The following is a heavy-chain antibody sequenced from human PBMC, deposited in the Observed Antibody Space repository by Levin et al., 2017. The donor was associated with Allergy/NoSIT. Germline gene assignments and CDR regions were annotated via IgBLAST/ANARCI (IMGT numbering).Heavy chain of an antibody. V-gene: IGHV3-30-3*01. CDR3: ARDSYSGSYIYYFDL. J-gene: IGHJ2*01. CDR2: ISFDGGDK. CDR1: GFTFSSYA. D-gene: IGHD3-10*01. Sequence: GESLKISCAASGFTFSSYAIHWVRQAPGKGLEWVAVISFDGGDKYYADSVKGRFTISRDNSKNTVYLQMNSLRAEDTAMYYCARDSYSGSYIYYFDLWGRGTLVPVSS.